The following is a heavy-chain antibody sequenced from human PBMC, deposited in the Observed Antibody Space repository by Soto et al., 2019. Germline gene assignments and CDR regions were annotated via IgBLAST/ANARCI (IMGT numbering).Heavy chain of an antibody. V-gene: IGHV4-34*01. Sequence: QVQLQQRGAGLLRPSETLSLTCAVSTESLRGYYWTWIRQSPGKGLEWIGEICQSGFTNYNPSLESRVTLSVDTSKSEFSLHLTSMTAADTVLYYCARGLFSSGWYSYFDPWGQGTPVTVSS. D-gene: IGHD6-19*01. J-gene: IGHJ5*02. CDR1: TESLRGYY. CDR3: ARGLFSSGWYSYFDP. CDR2: ICQSGFT.